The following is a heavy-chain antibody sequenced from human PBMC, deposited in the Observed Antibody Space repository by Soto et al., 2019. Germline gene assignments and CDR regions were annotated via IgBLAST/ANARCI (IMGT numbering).Heavy chain of an antibody. V-gene: IGHV1-46*01. CDR3: ARWGTIFGVIRQSY. J-gene: IGHJ4*02. CDR1: GYTFASYF. CDR2: INPGGGST. D-gene: IGHD3-3*01. Sequence: ASVKVSCKASGYTFASYFMHWVLQAPGQGLEWMGRINPGGGSTTYAQKFQGRLTMTRDTSTSTVYMELSSLRSDDTAVYYCARWGTIFGVIRQSYWGQGTLVTVSS.